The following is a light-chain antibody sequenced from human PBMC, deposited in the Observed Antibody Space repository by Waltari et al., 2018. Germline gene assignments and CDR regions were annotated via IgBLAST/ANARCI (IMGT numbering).Light chain of an antibody. J-gene: IGKJ4*01. V-gene: IGKV3-15*01. CDR3: QQYNNWPIT. CDR2: GAV. Sequence: EIVMTQSPATLSVSPGERATISCRASESVTTNLAWYQKRPGHPPRLLIHGAVTRATEIAARFTGSGSGKEFTLTISNLQSEDFAVYYCQQYNNWPITFGGGTKVEIK. CDR1: ESVTTN.